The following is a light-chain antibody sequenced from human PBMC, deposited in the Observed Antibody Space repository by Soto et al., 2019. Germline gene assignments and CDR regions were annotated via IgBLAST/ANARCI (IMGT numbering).Light chain of an antibody. CDR1: RSVSSC. Sequence: EIVLTQSPATLSLSVGESATLXXRATRSVSSCLAWYQQKPGQAPRXIIYDASSRPTDIPARFSGSGAGTDFTLTISSLEPEDFALYYCQQRSNWPITFGQGTRLEIK. CDR2: DAS. V-gene: IGKV3-11*01. J-gene: IGKJ5*01. CDR3: QQRSNWPIT.